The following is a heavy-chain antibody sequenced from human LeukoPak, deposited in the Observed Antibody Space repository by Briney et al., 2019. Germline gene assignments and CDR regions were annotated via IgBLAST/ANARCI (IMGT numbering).Heavy chain of an antibody. CDR1: SGSFSSYY. V-gene: IGHV4-59*08. J-gene: IGHJ4*02. CDR2: IYYSGST. Sequence: PSETLSLTCTVSSGSFSSYYWSWIRQPPGKGLEWIGYIYYSGSTNYNPSLKSRVTISVDTSKNQFSLKLSSGSAADTAVYYCGSSRVIALSKNFYYWGQGTLVTVSS. CDR3: GSSRVIALSKNFYY. D-gene: IGHD3-22*01.